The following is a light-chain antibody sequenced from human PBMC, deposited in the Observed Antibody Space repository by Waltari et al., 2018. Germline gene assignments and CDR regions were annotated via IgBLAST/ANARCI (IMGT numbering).Light chain of an antibody. J-gene: IGKJ5*01. V-gene: IGKV1-5*03. CDR1: QSISSL. CDR2: KAS. Sequence: RASQSISSLLAWYQQKPGKAPKLLIYKASTLESGVPSRFSGSGSGTEFTLTISSLQPDDFATYYCQHYNTYSRSITFGQGTRLEIQ. CDR3: QHYNTYSRSIT.